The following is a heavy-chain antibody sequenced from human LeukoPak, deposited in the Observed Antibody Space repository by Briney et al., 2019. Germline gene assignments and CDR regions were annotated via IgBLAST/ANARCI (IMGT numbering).Heavy chain of an antibody. J-gene: IGHJ5*02. CDR2: ISGSGGST. D-gene: IGHD3-22*01. CDR3: AKGPRRITMIDR. Sequence: PGRSLRLSCAASGFTFSSYAMSWVRQAPGKGLEWVSAISGSGGSTYYADSVKGRFTISRDNSKNTLYLQMNSLRAEDTAVYYCAKGPRRITMIDRWGQGTLVTVSS. V-gene: IGHV3-23*01. CDR1: GFTFSSYA.